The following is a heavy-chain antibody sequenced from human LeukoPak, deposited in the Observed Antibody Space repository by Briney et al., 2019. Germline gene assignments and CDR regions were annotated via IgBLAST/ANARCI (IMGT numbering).Heavy chain of an antibody. Sequence: SVPVPYKASGYTFTGYYIHWVRPAPGQGLEWMGWIYPYSSDTNYAQNFQGRVTMTRDTSISTAYMELSSLKSDDTAVYYCARERNSGSSLLFWGKGTWLTVSS. CDR2: IYPYSSDT. D-gene: IGHD6-6*01. J-gene: IGHJ3*01. CDR1: GYTFTGYY. CDR3: ARERNSGSSLLF. V-gene: IGHV1-2*02.